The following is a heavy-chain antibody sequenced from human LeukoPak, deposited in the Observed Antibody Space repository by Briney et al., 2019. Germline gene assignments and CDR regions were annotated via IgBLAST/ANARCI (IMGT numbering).Heavy chain of an antibody. J-gene: IGHJ4*02. D-gene: IGHD3-3*01. Sequence: ASVKVSCKASGYTFTDYYIYWVRQAPGQGLEWMGWINPNSGGTNYAQNFEGRVTMTRDTSLSSSYMELRRLRSDDTAVYFCACGLRFLRYWGQGTLVTVSS. CDR3: ACGLRFLRY. CDR1: GYTFTDYY. CDR2: INPNSGGT. V-gene: IGHV1-2*02.